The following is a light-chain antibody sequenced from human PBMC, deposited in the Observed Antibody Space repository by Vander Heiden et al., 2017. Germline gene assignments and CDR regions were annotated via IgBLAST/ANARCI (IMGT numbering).Light chain of an antibody. CDR3: QQFCSSPWT. Sequence: EIVLTQSPGTLSLSPGERATLSCRASQSVSASKIAWYQQKPGQAPRLVIYGASSRATGMPDRFSGSGSGTDFTLTISRLEPEDFAVYYCQQFCSSPWTFGLGTKVEIK. J-gene: IGKJ1*01. CDR1: QSVSASK. CDR2: GAS. V-gene: IGKV3-20*01.